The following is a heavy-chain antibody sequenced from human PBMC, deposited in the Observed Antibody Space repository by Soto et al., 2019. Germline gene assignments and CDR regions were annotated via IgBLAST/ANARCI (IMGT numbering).Heavy chain of an antibody. J-gene: IGHJ4*02. V-gene: IGHV3-30*18. CDR2: ISYDGSNK. D-gene: IGHD6-13*01. CDR1: GVNFISYG. CDR3: VKGSSSWYGEDY. Sequence: GGSLRLSCTASGVNFISYGMHWVRQAPGKGLEWVAVISYDGSNKYYADSVKGRFTISRDNSKNTLYLQMNSLRAEDTAVYYCVKGSSSWYGEDYWGQGTLVTVSS.